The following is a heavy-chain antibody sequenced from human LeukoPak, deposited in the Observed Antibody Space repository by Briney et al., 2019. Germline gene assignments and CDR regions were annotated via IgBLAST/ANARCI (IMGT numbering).Heavy chain of an antibody. CDR2: IWYDGSNK. CDR1: GFTFSSYG. J-gene: IGHJ4*02. D-gene: IGHD2-21*02. Sequence: GGSLRLSCAASGFTFSSYGMHWVRQAPGKGLEWVAVIWYDGSNKYYADSVKGRFTISRDNSKNTLYLQMNSLRAEDTAVYYCARDASRWDCGGDCYLDYWGQGTLVTVSS. V-gene: IGHV3-33*01. CDR3: ARDASRWDCGGDCYLDY.